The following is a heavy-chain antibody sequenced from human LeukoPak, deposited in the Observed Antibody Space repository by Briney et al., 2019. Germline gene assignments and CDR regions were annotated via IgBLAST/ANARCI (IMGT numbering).Heavy chain of an antibody. CDR3: AGLEGRYSTDWFYFFDY. CDR2: MYLDGRT. D-gene: IGHD6-19*01. Sequence: PSETLSLTCTVSGGSISSGDYYWSWIRQPPGKGLEWVGEMYLDGRTNFHPSVRGRVTIFIDKPKNQLSLQLTSVTAADTAVYYCAGLEGRYSTDWFYFFDYWGQGALVTVSS. J-gene: IGHJ4*02. V-gene: IGHV4-61*05. CDR1: GGSISSGDYY.